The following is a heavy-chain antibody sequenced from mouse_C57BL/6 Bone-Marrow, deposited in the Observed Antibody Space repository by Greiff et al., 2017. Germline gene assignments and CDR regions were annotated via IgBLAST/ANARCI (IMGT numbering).Heavy chain of an antibody. CDR1: GFNIKDDY. J-gene: IGHJ3*01. V-gene: IGHV14-4*01. CDR2: IDPENGDT. Sequence: VQLQQSGAELVRPGASVQLSCTASGFNIKDDYMHWVKQRPEQGLEWIGWIDPENGDTEYASKFQGKATITADTSSNTAYLQLSSLTSEDTAVYYCTTPYDYDDPRGFAYWGQGTLVTVSA. D-gene: IGHD2-4*01. CDR3: TTPYDYDDPRGFAY.